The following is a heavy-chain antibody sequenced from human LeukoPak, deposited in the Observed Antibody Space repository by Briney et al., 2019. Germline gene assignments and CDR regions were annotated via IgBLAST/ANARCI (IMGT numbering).Heavy chain of an antibody. V-gene: IGHV3-21*01. Sequence: GGSLRLSCAASGFTFSSYSMNWVRQAPGKGLEWVSSISSSSSYIYYADSVKGRFTISRDNAKNSLYLQMNSLRAEDTAVYYCARDLRYSSSSQTSYGMDVWGQGTTVTVSS. CDR1: GFTFSSYS. CDR2: ISSSSSYI. D-gene: IGHD6-6*01. CDR3: ARDLRYSSSSQTSYGMDV. J-gene: IGHJ6*02.